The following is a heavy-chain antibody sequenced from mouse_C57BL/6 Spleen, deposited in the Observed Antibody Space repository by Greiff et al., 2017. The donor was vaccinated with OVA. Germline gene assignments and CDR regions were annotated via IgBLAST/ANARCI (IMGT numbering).Heavy chain of an antibody. Sequence: QVQLQQSGAELVRPGTSVKMSCKASRYTFTNYWIGWAKQRPGHGLEWIGDIYPGGGYTNYNEKFKGKATLTADKSSSTAYMQFSSLTSEDSAIYYCARTGTRYFDYWGQGTTLTVSS. CDR1: RYTFTNYW. J-gene: IGHJ2*01. CDR2: IYPGGGYT. CDR3: ARTGTRYFDY. V-gene: IGHV1-63*01. D-gene: IGHD4-1*01.